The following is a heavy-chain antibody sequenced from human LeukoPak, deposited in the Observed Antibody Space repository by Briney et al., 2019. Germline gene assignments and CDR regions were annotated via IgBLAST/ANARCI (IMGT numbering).Heavy chain of an antibody. D-gene: IGHD7-27*01. V-gene: IGHV6-1*01. CDR1: GDSISANIAA. J-gene: IGHJ4*02. Sequence: SQTLSLTCAISGDSISANIAAWNWIRQSPSRGLEWLGRTRYRSKWYNDYAGSVKSRIIISPDTSKNQFSLHLNSVTPEDTAVYYCARDENWAFVSWGQGTLVTVSS. CDR2: TRYRSKWYN. CDR3: ARDENWAFVS.